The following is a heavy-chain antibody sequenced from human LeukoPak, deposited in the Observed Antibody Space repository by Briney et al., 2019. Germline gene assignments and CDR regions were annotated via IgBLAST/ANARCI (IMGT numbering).Heavy chain of an antibody. CDR2: IYHSGST. D-gene: IGHD4-17*01. Sequence: PSGTLSLTCAVSGGSISSSNWWSWVRQPPGKGLEWIGEIYHSGSTNYNPSLKSRVTISVDKSKNQFSLKLSSVTAADTAVYYCARGFYGDFLRGYYYYYGMDVWGKGTTVTVSS. J-gene: IGHJ6*04. CDR1: GGSISSSNW. V-gene: IGHV4-4*02. CDR3: ARGFYGDFLRGYYYYYGMDV.